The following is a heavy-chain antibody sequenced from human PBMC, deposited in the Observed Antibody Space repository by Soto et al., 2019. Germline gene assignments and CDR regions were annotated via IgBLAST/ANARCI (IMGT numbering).Heavy chain of an antibody. J-gene: IGHJ6*02. D-gene: IGHD3-9*01. CDR3: AKDAPYYDILTGYVSHITMMYDRMDV. Sequence: GGSLRLSCAASGFTFSSYAMSWVRQAPGKGLEWVSAISGSGGSTYYADSVKGRFTISRDNSKNTLYLQMNSLRAEDTAVYYCAKDAPYYDILTGYVSHITMMYDRMDVWGQGTTVTVSS. CDR1: GFTFSSYA. CDR2: ISGSGGST. V-gene: IGHV3-23*01.